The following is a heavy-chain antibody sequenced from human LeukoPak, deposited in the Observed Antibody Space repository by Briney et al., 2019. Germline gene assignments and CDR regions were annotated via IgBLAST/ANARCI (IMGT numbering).Heavy chain of an antibody. D-gene: IGHD3-10*01. CDR1: GFTFSSSG. J-gene: IGHJ4*02. V-gene: IGHV3-23*01. CDR2: ISGSGNST. Sequence: GGSLRLSCVASGFTFSSSGMNWVRQAPGKGLDWVSSISGSGNSTYDADSVKGRFTISRDNSKNTLYLQMNSLRAEDTAVYYCAKPGGLGNFEFWGQGTLVTVSS. CDR3: AKPGGLGNFEF.